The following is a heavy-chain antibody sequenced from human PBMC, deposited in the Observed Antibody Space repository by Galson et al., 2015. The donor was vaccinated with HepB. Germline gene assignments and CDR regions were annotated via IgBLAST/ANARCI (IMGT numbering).Heavy chain of an antibody. CDR1: GYTFTSYG. CDR3: ARVLRYFDWSNDAFDI. CDR2: ISAYNGNT. D-gene: IGHD3-9*01. V-gene: IGHV1-18*04. Sequence: SVKVSCKASGYTFTSYGISWVRQAPGQGLEWMGWISAYNGNTNYAQKLQGRVTMTTDTSTSTAYMELRSLRSDDTAVYYCARVLRYFDWSNDAFDIWGQGTMVTVSS. J-gene: IGHJ3*02.